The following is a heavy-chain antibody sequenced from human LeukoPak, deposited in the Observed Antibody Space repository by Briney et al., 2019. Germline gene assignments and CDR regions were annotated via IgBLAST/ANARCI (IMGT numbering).Heavy chain of an antibody. V-gene: IGHV3-7*01. CDR1: GLISTGLS. CDR2: IQQDGRDP. CDR3: AKNIAAPGRDSYYLYGMDV. D-gene: IGHD6-25*01. Sequence: GGSMRLSCAASGLISTGLSTTWDRPAPGNGIEWEASIQQDGRDPPYVDAVRGRCTISRDNAKNSLYLQMNNLRAYDTAVYYCAKNIAAPGRDSYYLYGMDVWGQGTTVTVSS. J-gene: IGHJ6*02.